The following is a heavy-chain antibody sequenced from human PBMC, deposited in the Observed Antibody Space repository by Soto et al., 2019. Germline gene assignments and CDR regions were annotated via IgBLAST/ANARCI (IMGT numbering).Heavy chain of an antibody. J-gene: IGHJ4*02. CDR1: GTSVSNYY. D-gene: IGHD5-18*01. CDR2: IYTSGST. Sequence: PSETLSLTCSVSGTSVSNYYWSWIRPPAGKGLEHIGRIYTSGSTSYNPSLKSRVTMSMDTSQTQIYLNLTSVTAAATAVYYCARGGIQLSYAFDYWGQGIQVTVS. CDR3: ARGGIQLSYAFDY. V-gene: IGHV4-4*07.